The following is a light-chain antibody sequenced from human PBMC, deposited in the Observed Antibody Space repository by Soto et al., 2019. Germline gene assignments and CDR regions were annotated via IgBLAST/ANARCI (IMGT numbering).Light chain of an antibody. V-gene: IGLV2-14*01. CDR1: SSDIDGYDY. CDR3: SSYTSSSTLEV. Sequence: QSALTQPASVSGSPGQSIIISCTGSSSDIDGYDYVSWYQHHPGKAPKLLIYEVSNRPSGVSNRFSGSKSGNTASLTISGLQAEDEADYYCSSYTSSSTLEVFGGGTKVTVL. J-gene: IGLJ3*02. CDR2: EVS.